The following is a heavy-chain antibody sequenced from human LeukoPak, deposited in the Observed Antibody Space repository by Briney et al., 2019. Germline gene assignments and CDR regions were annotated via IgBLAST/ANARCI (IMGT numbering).Heavy chain of an antibody. CDR3: ATYGSGSGTFFDS. Sequence: GGSLRLSCAGSGFTFSDFWMTWVRQTPGKGLEWVANIKEDGTEKNLVDSVKGRFTISRDNTKNLLYLQMNSLRAEDTALYYCATYGSGSGTFFDSWGQGTLVTVTS. J-gene: IGHJ4*01. CDR2: IKEDGTEK. CDR1: GFTFSDFW. D-gene: IGHD3-10*01. V-gene: IGHV3-7*01.